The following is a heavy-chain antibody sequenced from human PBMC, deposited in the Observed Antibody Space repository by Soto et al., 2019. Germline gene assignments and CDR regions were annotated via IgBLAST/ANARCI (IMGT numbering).Heavy chain of an antibody. Sequence: QVQVMQSGAEVKKPGASVKVSYTACDYTFTIYGISWVRLARGRGLEWTGWISTYNVNPNYAQKLQGRVTMTPDTSTSTAYMELRSLRSDDTSVYYCGRDVYQSDFYYGMDVWGQGTTVTVSS. CDR3: GRDVYQSDFYYGMDV. CDR1: DYTFTIYG. D-gene: IGHD2-2*01. V-gene: IGHV1-18*01. J-gene: IGHJ6*02. CDR2: ISTYNVNP.